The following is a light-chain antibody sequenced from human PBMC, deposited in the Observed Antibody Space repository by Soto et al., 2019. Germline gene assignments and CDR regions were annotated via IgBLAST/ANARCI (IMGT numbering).Light chain of an antibody. Sequence: QSVLTQPPSVSAAPGQKVTLSCSGSNSNIGNKDVSWYQQFPGTAPKHLIYDNNRRPSGIPDRFSASKSGTLATLAITGLPTGDEADYYCGTWDSGLSVVVVGGGTKLTVL. CDR2: DNN. CDR1: NSNIGNKD. V-gene: IGLV1-51*01. J-gene: IGLJ2*01. CDR3: GTWDSGLSVVV.